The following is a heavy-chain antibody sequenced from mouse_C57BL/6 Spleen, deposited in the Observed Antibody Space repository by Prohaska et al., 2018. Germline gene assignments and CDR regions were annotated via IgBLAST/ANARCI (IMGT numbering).Heavy chain of an antibody. CDR3: ARDFPVDY. J-gene: IGHJ4*01. CDR1: GYSITSGYY. CDR2: ISYDGSN. Sequence: DVQLQESGPGLVKPSQSLSLTCSVTGYSITSGYYWNWIRQFPGNKLEWMGYISYDGSNNYNPSLKNRISITRDTSKNQFFLKLNSVTTEDTATYYCARDFPVDYWGQGTSVTVSS. V-gene: IGHV3-6*01.